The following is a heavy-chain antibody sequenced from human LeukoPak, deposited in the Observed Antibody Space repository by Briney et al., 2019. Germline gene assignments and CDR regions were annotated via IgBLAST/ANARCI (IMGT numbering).Heavy chain of an antibody. J-gene: IGHJ5*02. Sequence: GGSLRLSCVASGFIFSSSGMHWVRQAPGKALEWVAVIRFYGSDEEYADSVKGRFTISRGNSKSTLYLHMDNLRAEDTATYYCVQHRGIEGPMTWGQGTLVTVSS. CDR3: VQHRGIEGPMT. V-gene: IGHV3-30*02. D-gene: IGHD3-22*01. CDR2: IRFYGSDE. CDR1: GFIFSSSG.